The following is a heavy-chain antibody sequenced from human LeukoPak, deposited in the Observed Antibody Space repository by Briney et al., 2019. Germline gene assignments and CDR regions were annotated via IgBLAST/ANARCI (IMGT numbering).Heavy chain of an antibody. Sequence: PSETLSLTCAVYGGSFSGYYWSWIRQPPGKGLEWIGEINHSGSTNYNPSLKSRVTISVDTSKNQFSLKLSSVTAADTAVYYCATRARGGYSCLYYFDYWGQGTLVTVSS. D-gene: IGHD5-18*01. CDR3: ATRARGGYSCLYYFDY. J-gene: IGHJ4*02. CDR2: INHSGST. V-gene: IGHV4-34*01. CDR1: GGSFSGYY.